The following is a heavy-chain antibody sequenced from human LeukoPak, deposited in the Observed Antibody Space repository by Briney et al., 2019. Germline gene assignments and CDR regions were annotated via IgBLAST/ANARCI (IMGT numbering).Heavy chain of an antibody. J-gene: IGHJ4*02. Sequence: PSETLSLTCAVYGGSFSGYYWSWIRQPPGKGLEWIGEINHSGSTNYNPSLKSRVTISVDTSKNQFSLKLSSVTAADTAVYYCARDKGGGEPHFDYWGQGTLVTVSS. CDR2: INHSGST. CDR3: ARDKGGGEPHFDY. CDR1: GGSFSGYY. D-gene: IGHD1-14*01. V-gene: IGHV4-34*01.